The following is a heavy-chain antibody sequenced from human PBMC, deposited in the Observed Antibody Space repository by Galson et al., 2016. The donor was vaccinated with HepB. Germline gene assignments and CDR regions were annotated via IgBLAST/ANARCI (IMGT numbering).Heavy chain of an antibody. V-gene: IGHV1-18*01. CDR2: ISAYNGNT. J-gene: IGHJ1*01. Sequence: SVKVSCKASGYTLSDYGISWVRQAPGLGLEWMGWISAYNGNTNYAQKFQGRVTMTTDRSTSTAYMELRSLRSDDTAVYYCARAHNRRPKGEQHWGQGTLVTVSS. CDR3: ARAHNRRPKGEQH. CDR1: GYTLSDYG.